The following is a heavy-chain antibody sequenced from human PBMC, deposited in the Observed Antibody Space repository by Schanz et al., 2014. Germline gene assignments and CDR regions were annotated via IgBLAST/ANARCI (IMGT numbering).Heavy chain of an antibody. J-gene: IGHJ3*01. CDR3: ARGREVVAKIFDV. V-gene: IGHV3-66*01. Sequence: QLLESGGGLVQPGGSQRLSCAASGFIVSSTYMTWVRQAPGKGLEWVSTIYSSGSTYYADSVRGRFTISRDNAKNSLYLQMNSLRAEDTGVYYCARGREVVAKIFDVWGQGTMVTVSS. CDR1: GFIVSSTY. D-gene: IGHD3-22*01. CDR2: IYSSGST.